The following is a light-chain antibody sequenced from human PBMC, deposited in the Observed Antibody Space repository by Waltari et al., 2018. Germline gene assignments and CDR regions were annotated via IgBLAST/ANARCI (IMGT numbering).Light chain of an antibody. J-gene: IGKJ1*01. V-gene: IGKV3-20*01. CDR1: QSVGRS. CDR3: QHYVALPAT. CDR2: GAS. Sequence: EIVLTQSPDTLSLSPGERATIPCRASQSVGRSLAWYQQKPGQAPGLLIFGASNRATGIPDRFSGSGSGTDFSLTISRLEPEDFAVYYCQHYVALPATFGQGTKVEIK.